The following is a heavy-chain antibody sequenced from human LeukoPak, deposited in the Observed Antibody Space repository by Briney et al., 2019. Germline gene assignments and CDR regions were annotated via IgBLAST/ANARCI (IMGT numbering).Heavy chain of an antibody. CDR3: AKTTTGYSSGRYPAWPVDY. V-gene: IGHV3-23*01. Sequence: GGSLRLSCAASGFTFSSYAMYWVRQAPGKGLEWVSGIFGSGSSAHYADSVKGRFTISRDNSKNTVYLQMYSLRAEDTAVYYCAKTTTGYSSGRYPAWPVDYCGQGTLVTVAS. CDR1: GFTFSSYA. J-gene: IGHJ4*02. D-gene: IGHD6-19*01. CDR2: IFGSGSSA.